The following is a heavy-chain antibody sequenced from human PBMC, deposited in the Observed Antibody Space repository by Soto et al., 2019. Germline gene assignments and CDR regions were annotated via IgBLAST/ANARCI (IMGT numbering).Heavy chain of an antibody. CDR2: IWYDGSNK. CDR1: GFTFSSYG. V-gene: IGHV3-33*01. D-gene: IGHD6-19*01. J-gene: IGHJ4*02. CDR3: ARDPSLLVGSSGRYFDY. Sequence: QVQLVESGGGVVQPGRSLRLSCAASGFTFSSYGMHWVRQAPGKGLEWVAVIWYDGSNKYYADSVKGRFTISRDNSKNTLYLQMNSRRAEDTAVYYCARDPSLLVGSSGRYFDYWGQGTLVTVSS.